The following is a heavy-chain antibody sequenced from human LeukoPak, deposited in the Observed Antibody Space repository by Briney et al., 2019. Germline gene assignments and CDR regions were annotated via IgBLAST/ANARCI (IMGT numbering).Heavy chain of an antibody. CDR2: ISSSGSTI. CDR3: ARVVIPATMGYYYYYMDV. J-gene: IGHJ6*03. CDR1: GFTFSSYE. D-gene: IGHD2-2*01. Sequence: PGGSLRLSCAASGFTFSSYEMNWVRQAPGKGLEWVSYISSSGSTIYYADSVKGRFTISRDNAKNSLYLQMNSLRAEDTAVYYCARVVIPATMGYYYYYMDVWGKGTTVTISS. V-gene: IGHV3-48*03.